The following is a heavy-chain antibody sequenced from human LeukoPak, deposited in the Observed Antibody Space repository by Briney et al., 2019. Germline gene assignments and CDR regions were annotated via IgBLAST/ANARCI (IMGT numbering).Heavy chain of an antibody. Sequence: KASETLSLTCAVYGGSFSGYYWTWIRQPPGKGLEWIGEINHSGSTNYNPSLKSRVTISVDTSKNQFSLQLSSVTAADTAVYYCARHIENTAGSGNYGYFDTWGLGTLVTVSS. D-gene: IGHD1-26*01. J-gene: IGHJ4*02. V-gene: IGHV4-34*01. CDR2: INHSGST. CDR1: GGSFSGYY. CDR3: ARHIENTAGSGNYGYFDT.